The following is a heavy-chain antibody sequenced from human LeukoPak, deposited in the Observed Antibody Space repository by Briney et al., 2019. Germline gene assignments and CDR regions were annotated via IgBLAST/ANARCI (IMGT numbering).Heavy chain of an antibody. Sequence: PGGSLRLSCAASGFTFSNAWMNWVRQAPAKGLEWVSAISGSAGSTYYADSVKGRFTISRDNSKNTLYLQMNNLRAEDTAVYYCAKDYYGYPRYFDYWGQGTLVTVSS. V-gene: IGHV3-23*01. CDR1: GFTFSNAW. CDR2: ISGSAGST. D-gene: IGHD3-10*01. CDR3: AKDYYGYPRYFDY. J-gene: IGHJ4*02.